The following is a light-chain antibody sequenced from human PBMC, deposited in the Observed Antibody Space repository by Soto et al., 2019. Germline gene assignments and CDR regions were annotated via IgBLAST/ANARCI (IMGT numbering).Light chain of an antibody. CDR3: QQYGSSPFN. Sequence: EFVLTHSPFTLSLSPWETAALSFMASQSVSSSYLAWYQQKPGQAPRLLIYGASSRATGIPDRFSGSGSGTDFTLTISRLEPEDFAVYYCQQYGSSPFNFGPGTTVDIK. J-gene: IGKJ3*01. V-gene: IGKV3-20*01. CDR1: QSVSSSY. CDR2: GAS.